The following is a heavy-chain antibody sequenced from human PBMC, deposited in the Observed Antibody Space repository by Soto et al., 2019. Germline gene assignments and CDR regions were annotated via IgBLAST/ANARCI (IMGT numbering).Heavy chain of an antibody. J-gene: IGHJ4*02. CDR1: GYTFTNYY. CDR3: DREGVGLGSSCYRFDY. CDR2: INPGGGST. D-gene: IGHD6-13*01. Sequence: QVQLVQSGAEVKKPGASVKVSCKASGYTFTNYYIHWVRQAPGQGLEWMGIINPGGGSTSHAQKFQGRVSMTRDTSTSTVYMELSRLRSEDTAVYYCDREGVGLGSSCYRFDYWGQGTLVTVSS. V-gene: IGHV1-46*03.